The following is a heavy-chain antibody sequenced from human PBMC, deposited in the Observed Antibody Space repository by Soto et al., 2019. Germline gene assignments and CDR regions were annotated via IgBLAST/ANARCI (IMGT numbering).Heavy chain of an antibody. D-gene: IGHD2-2*03. Sequence: QVQLVESGGGVVQPGRSLRLSCAASGFTFSSYGMHWVRQAPGKGLEWVAVMSYDGSNKYYADSVKGRLTISRDISKNTLYLQMDSLKPDDTAIYYCAKDGFPQSPFQHWGQGTLVTVSS. CDR1: GFTFSSYG. CDR3: AKDGFPQSPFQH. J-gene: IGHJ1*01. CDR2: MSYDGSNK. V-gene: IGHV3-30*18.